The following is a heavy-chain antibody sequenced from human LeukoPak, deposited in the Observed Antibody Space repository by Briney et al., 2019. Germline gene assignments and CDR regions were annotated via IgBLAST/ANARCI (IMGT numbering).Heavy chain of an antibody. D-gene: IGHD3-10*01. CDR3: AKPSTADYGSGSYNWFDP. Sequence: TGGSLRLSCAASGFTFSSYAMSWVRQAPGKGLEWVSAISGSGGSTYYADSVKGRFTISRDNSKNTLYLQMNSLRAEDTAVYYCAKPSTADYGSGSYNWFDPWGQGTLVTVSS. CDR2: ISGSGGST. J-gene: IGHJ5*02. CDR1: GFTFSSYA. V-gene: IGHV3-23*01.